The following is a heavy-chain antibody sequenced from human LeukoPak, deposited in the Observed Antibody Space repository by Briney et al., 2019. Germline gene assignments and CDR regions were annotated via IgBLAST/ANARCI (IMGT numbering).Heavy chain of an antibody. CDR1: GFTFSNYS. J-gene: IGHJ3*02. D-gene: IGHD5-12*01. CDR3: ARDGDIVATFLFGAFDI. V-gene: IGHV3-48*04. CDR2: IRSSSSTI. Sequence: AGGSLRLSCEASGFTFSNYSMNWVRQAPGKGLEWVSYIRSSSSTIYYADSVKGRFTISRDNAKNSLYLQMNSLRAEDTAVYYCARDGDIVATFLFGAFDIWGQGTMVTVSS.